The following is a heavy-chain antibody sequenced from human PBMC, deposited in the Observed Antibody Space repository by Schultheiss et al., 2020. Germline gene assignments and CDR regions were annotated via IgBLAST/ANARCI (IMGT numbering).Heavy chain of an antibody. CDR2: VSGTGHGA. V-gene: IGHV3-23*01. CDR3: ARGGGSYGDYVGGLDY. J-gene: IGHJ4*02. CDR1: GFSFSNFA. D-gene: IGHD4-17*01. Sequence: GWSLRLSCAASGFSFSNFAMSWVRQAPGKGLEWVSTVSGTGHGAYYADSVKGRFTISRDNAKNSLYLQMNSLRAEDTAVYYCARGGGSYGDYVGGLDYWGQGTLVTVSS.